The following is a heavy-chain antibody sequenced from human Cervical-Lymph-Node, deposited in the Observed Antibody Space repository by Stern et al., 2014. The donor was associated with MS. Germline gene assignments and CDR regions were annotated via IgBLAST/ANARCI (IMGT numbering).Heavy chain of an antibody. Sequence: QVPLVQSGAEVKKPGSSVKVSCTASGGTFSSYAISWVRQAPGQGLAWMGGIIPIFGTANYAQKFQGRVTITADESTSTAYMELSSLRSEDTAVYYCARFVVPAGIWDIWGQGTMVTVSS. D-gene: IGHD2-2*01. CDR1: GGTFSSYA. CDR3: ARFVVPAGIWDI. CDR2: IIPIFGTA. J-gene: IGHJ3*02. V-gene: IGHV1-69*01.